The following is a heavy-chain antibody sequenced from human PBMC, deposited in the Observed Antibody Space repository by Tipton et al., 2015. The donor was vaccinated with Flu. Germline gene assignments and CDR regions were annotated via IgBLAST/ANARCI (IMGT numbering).Heavy chain of an antibody. V-gene: IGHV4-34*01. CDR3: ARSGGYYYGSGSYPSYPFYCYCCMDV. Sequence: TLSLTCAVYGGSFSGYYWSWIRQPPGKGLEWIGEINHSGRINYNPSLKSRVTISVDTSKNQFSRKLSSVTAADTAVYYWARSGGYYYGSGSYPSYPFYCYCCMDVGGKGATVTVSS. J-gene: IGHJ6*03. CDR2: INHSGRI. CDR1: GGSFSGYY. D-gene: IGHD3-10*01.